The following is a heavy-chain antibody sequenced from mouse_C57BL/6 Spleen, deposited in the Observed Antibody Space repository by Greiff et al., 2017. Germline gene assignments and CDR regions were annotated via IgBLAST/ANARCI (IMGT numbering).Heavy chain of an antibody. D-gene: IGHD1-1*01. CDR2: IYPRSGNT. CDR3: ARSCPITTVVQTPSFAY. CDR1: GYTFTSYG. Sequence: LVESGAELARPGASVKLSCKASGYTFTSYGISWVKQRTGQGLEWIGEIYPRSGNTYYNEKFKGKATLTADKSSSTAYMELRSLTSEDSAVYFCARSCPITTVVQTPSFAYWGQGTLVTVSA. J-gene: IGHJ3*01. V-gene: IGHV1-81*01.